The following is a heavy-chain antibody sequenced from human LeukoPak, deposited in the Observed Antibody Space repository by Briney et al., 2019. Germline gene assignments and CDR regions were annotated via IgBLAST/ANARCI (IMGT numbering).Heavy chain of an antibody. V-gene: IGHV4-4*09. CDR2: IHSSGAT. CDR3: ARLGSYSDH. J-gene: IGHJ5*02. D-gene: IGHD1-26*01. CDR1: DGSINSYY. Sequence: PSETLSLTCSVSDGSINSYYWSWVRQPPGKGLEWIGYIHSSGATHYNPSLMSRVTTSLDTSKNHFSLKLSSVTAADTAVYYCARLGSYSDHWGQGTLVTVSS.